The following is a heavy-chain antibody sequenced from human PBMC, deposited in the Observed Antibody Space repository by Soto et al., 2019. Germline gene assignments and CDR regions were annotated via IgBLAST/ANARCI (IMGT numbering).Heavy chain of an antibody. CDR3: AREAPMDV. J-gene: IGHJ6*02. Sequence: GGSLRLSCAASGFTVISKYMSWVRQAPGKGLEWVSVIWSAGLIYYADSVRGRFTISRDISKNILYLEMTSLRAYDTAVYYCAREAPMDVWGQGTTVTVSS. CDR2: IWSAGLI. CDR1: GFTVISKY. V-gene: IGHV3-53*01.